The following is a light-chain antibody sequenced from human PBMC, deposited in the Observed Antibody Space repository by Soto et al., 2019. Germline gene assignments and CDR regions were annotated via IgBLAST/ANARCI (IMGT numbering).Light chain of an antibody. CDR1: GSDVGRYNY. Sequence: QSVLTQPASVSGSPGQSITISCTGTGSDVGRYNYVSWYQQHPGKAPKLMIYDVSHRPLGVSNRFSGSKSGNTASLTISGLQAEDEADYYCCSSTSSSPYVFGTGTKLTV. CDR3: CSSTSSSPYV. J-gene: IGLJ1*01. CDR2: DVS. V-gene: IGLV2-14*01.